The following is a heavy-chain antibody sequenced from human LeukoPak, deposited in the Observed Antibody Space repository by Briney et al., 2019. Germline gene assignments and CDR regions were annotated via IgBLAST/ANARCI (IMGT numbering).Heavy chain of an antibody. D-gene: IGHD3-9*01. CDR2: IPYDGGNK. J-gene: IGHJ3*02. CDR1: GFTFSSYA. Sequence: GRSLRLSCAASGFTFSSYAMHWVRQAPGKGLEWVAVIPYDGGNKYYADSVKGRFTISRDNSKNTLYLQMNSLRAEDTAVYYCASSPYYDILTGTHGAFDIWGRGTMVTVSS. V-gene: IGHV3-30-3*01. CDR3: ASSPYYDILTGTHGAFDI.